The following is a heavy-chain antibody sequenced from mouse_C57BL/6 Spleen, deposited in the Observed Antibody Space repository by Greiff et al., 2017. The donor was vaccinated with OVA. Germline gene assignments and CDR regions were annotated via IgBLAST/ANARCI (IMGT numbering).Heavy chain of an antibody. CDR2: ISYDGSN. V-gene: IGHV3-6*01. D-gene: IGHD1-1*01. CDR3: ARGGSSYCWYFDV. J-gene: IGHJ1*03. Sequence: ESGPGLVKPSQSLSLTCSVTGYSITSGYYWNWIRQFPGNKLEWMGYISYDGSNNYNPSLKNRISITLDTSKNQVFLKLNSVTTEDTATYYCARGGSSYCWYFDVWGTGTTVTVSP. CDR1: GYSITSGYY.